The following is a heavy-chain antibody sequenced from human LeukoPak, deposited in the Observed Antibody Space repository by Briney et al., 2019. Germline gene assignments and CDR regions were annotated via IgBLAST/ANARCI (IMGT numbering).Heavy chain of an antibody. D-gene: IGHD6-13*01. CDR2: INPSGGST. Sequence: ASVKVSCKASGYTFTSYYMHWVRQAPGQGLERMGIINPSGGSTSYAQKFQGRVTMTRDTSTSTVYMELSSLRSEDTAVYYCARASIAAVTDYWGQGTLVTVSS. CDR1: GYTFTSYY. CDR3: ARASIAAVTDY. J-gene: IGHJ4*02. V-gene: IGHV1-46*01.